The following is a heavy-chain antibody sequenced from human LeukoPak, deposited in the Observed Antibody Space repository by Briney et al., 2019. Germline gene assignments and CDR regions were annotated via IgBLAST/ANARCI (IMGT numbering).Heavy chain of an antibody. D-gene: IGHD4-17*01. CDR3: ARDATDDYGDYVFDY. CDR2: IIPVFGIT. CDR1: GGTFSSYA. J-gene: IGHJ4*02. Sequence: SVKVSCKASGGTFSSYAIGWVRQAPGQGLEWMGKIIPVFGITNYAQKFQGRVTITADKSTSTAYLELSSLRSDDTAVYFCARDATDDYGDYVFDYWGQGTLVTVSS. V-gene: IGHV1-69*04.